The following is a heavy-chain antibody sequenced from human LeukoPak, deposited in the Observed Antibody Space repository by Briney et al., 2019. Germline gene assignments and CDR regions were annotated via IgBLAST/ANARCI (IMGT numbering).Heavy chain of an antibody. V-gene: IGHV3-53*01. D-gene: IGHD3-22*01. CDR3: ATTYYYDSSGLRNAFDI. CDR1: GFTVNSKY. J-gene: IGHJ3*02. CDR2: IYSGGST. Sequence: GGSLRLSCAASGFTVNSKYMSWVRQAPGKGLEWVSVIYSGGSTYYADSVKGRFTISRDNSKNTLYLQMNSLRAEDTAVYYCATTYYYDSSGLRNAFDIWGQGTMVTVSS.